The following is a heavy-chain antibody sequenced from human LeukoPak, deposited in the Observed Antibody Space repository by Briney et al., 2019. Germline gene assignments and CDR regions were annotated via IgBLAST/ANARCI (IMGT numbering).Heavy chain of an antibody. CDR3: TTDWGVRLLLYFN. Sequence: GGSLRLSCAASGFTFSSYSMNWVRQAPGKGLEWVSSISSSSNHIYYADSVKGRFTISRDNAKNSLYLQMNSLRAEDTAVYYCTTDWGVRLLLYFNWGQGTLVTVSS. D-gene: IGHD2-2*02. V-gene: IGHV3-21*01. CDR2: ISSSSNHI. J-gene: IGHJ4*02. CDR1: GFTFSSYS.